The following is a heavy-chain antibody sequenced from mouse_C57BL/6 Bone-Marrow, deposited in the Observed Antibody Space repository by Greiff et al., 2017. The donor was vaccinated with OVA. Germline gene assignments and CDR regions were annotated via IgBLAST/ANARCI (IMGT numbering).Heavy chain of an antibody. CDR1: GFTFSSFG. D-gene: IGHD2-4*01. J-gene: IGHJ2*01. CDR2: ISSGSSTI. V-gene: IGHV5-17*02. CDR3: ARYDYYFDY. Sequence: EVQLVESGGGLVQPGGSRKLSCAASGFTFSSFGMHWVRQAPEKGLEWVAYISSGSSTIYYADTVKGRFTISRDNPKNTLCLQMTSLRSEDTAIYYCARYDYYFDYWGQGTTLTVSS.